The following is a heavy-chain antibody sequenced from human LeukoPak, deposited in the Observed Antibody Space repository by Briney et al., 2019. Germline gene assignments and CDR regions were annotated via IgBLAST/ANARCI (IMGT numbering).Heavy chain of an antibody. CDR1: GFNFSSFG. Sequence: GGSLRLSGAASGFNFSSFGMHWVRQAPGKGLEWVTFIRYDGINKYYADSVKGRFTISRDNSGNTMYLQINSLRPEDTAVYYCARSYGGNYFDYWGQGTLVTVSS. J-gene: IGHJ4*02. V-gene: IGHV3-30*02. CDR2: IRYDGINK. CDR3: ARSYGGNYFDY. D-gene: IGHD4-23*01.